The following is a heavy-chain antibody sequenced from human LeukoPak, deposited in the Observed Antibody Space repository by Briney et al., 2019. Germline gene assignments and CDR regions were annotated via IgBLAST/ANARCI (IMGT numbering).Heavy chain of an antibody. D-gene: IGHD2-15*01. J-gene: IGHJ6*03. V-gene: IGHV3-74*01. CDR2: INADGRIT. CDR1: GFYLSGFW. Sequence: GRSLRLSCAASGFYLSGFWMHWVRQVPGKGLIWVARINADGRITNYADSVKGRFTISRDNAKNTLYLQMNSLRAEDTAVYYCAREAEGYCDGGRCYTGGYMDVWGKGTTVTVS. CDR3: AREAEGYCDGGRCYTGGYMDV.